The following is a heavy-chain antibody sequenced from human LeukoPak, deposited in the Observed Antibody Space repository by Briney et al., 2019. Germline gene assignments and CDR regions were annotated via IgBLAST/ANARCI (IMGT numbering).Heavy chain of an antibody. CDR2: INTNTGNP. J-gene: IGHJ6*03. Sequence: GASVKVSCKASGYTFTSYAMNWVRQAPGQGLEWMGWINTNTGNPTYAQGFKGRFVFSLDTSVSTAYLQISSLKAEDTAVYYCARGPVLRFLEWSLRGLYYYYMDVWGKGTTVTVSS. CDR1: GYTFTSYA. V-gene: IGHV7-4-1*02. CDR3: ARGPVLRFLEWSLRGLYYYYMDV. D-gene: IGHD3-3*01.